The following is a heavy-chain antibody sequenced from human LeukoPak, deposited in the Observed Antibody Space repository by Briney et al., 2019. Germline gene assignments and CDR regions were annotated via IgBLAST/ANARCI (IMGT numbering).Heavy chain of an antibody. Sequence: GGSLRLSCAASGFPFSDYYLSWIRQAPGKGLEWVSYISSSGSTIYYADSVKGRFTISRDNAKNSLYLQMNSLRAEDTAVYYCARFGIQLWDYFDYWGQGTLSPSPQ. D-gene: IGHD5-18*01. CDR1: GFPFSDYY. CDR2: ISSSGSTI. J-gene: IGHJ4*02. V-gene: IGHV3-11*04. CDR3: ARFGIQLWDYFDY.